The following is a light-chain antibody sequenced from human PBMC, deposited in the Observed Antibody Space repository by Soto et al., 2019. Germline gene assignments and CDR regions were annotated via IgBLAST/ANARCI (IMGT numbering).Light chain of an antibody. CDR2: GAS. Sequence: EIMMTQSPATLSVSPGERATLSCRASQSVSSNLAWYQQKPGQAPRLLIYGASTRATGIPARFSGSGSGTEFTLTISSLQSEDFAVYYCQQYNNWPPWTFGQGTMA. V-gene: IGKV3-15*01. CDR3: QQYNNWPPWT. J-gene: IGKJ1*01. CDR1: QSVSSN.